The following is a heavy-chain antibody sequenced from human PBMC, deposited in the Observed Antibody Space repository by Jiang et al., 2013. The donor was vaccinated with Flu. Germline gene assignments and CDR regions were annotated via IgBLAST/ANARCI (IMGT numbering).Heavy chain of an antibody. V-gene: IGHV4-59*12. CDR2: ISYSGST. D-gene: IGHD2-21*02. Sequence: GPGLVKPLETLALNCTISGGSIIPYFWSWVRQSPGKDLEWIGYISYSGSTKYNPSLRSRVSMSLQRSKNQFSLRLDSVTATDTAIYYCARVREYCGVDCYPGRFDSWGQGTLVAVSS. J-gene: IGHJ4*02. CDR1: GGSIIPYF. CDR3: ARVREYCGVDCYPGRFDS.